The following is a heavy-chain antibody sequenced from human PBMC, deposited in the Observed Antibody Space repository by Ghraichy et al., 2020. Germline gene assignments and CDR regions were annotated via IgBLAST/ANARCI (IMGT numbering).Heavy chain of an antibody. CDR2: INPNSGGT. Sequence: ASVKVSCKASGYTFTGYYMHWVRQAPGQGLEWMGWINPNSGGTNYAQKFQGRVTMTRDTSISTAYMELSRLRSDDTAVYYCARDNPAIQLWSYYFDYWGQGTLVTVSS. D-gene: IGHD5-18*01. J-gene: IGHJ4*02. V-gene: IGHV1-2*02. CDR1: GYTFTGYY. CDR3: ARDNPAIQLWSYYFDY.